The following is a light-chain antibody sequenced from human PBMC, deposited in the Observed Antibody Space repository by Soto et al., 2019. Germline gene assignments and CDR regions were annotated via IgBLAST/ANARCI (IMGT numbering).Light chain of an antibody. J-gene: IGKJ1*01. Sequence: DIQMTQSPPTLSASVGARVTITCRASQIIYNWLAWYQKKPAKAPTLLXSGAATLEGGVPSRFSGSESWRELTLTISNLQTDDFANYYCQHYNSYFPWMFGQGTKVDIK. CDR1: QIIYNW. V-gene: IGKV1-5*01. CDR2: GAA. CDR3: QHYNSYFPWM.